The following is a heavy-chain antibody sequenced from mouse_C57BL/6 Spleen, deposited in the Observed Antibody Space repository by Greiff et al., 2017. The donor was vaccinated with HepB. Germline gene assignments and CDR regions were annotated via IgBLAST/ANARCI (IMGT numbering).Heavy chain of an antibody. V-gene: IGHV5-17*01. CDR1: GFTFSDYG. J-gene: IGHJ4*01. D-gene: IGHD4-1*01. CDR2: ISSGSSTI. CDR3: ARRGSANWGDYYAMDY. Sequence: EVKVVESGGGLVKPGGSLKLSCAASGFTFSDYGMHWVRQAPEKGLEWVAYISSGSSTIYYADTVKGRFTISRDNAKNTLFLQMTSLRSEDTAMYYCARRGSANWGDYYAMDYWGQGTSVTVSS.